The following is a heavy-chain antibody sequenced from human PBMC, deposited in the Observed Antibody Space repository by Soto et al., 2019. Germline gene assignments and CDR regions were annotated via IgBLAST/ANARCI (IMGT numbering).Heavy chain of an antibody. CDR3: ARDCGISGGSCPALDY. CDR2: IIPIFGTA. D-gene: IGHD2-15*01. V-gene: IGHV1-69*13. Sequence: GASVKVSCKASGGTFSSYAISWVRQAPGQGLEWMGGIIPIFGTANYAQKFQGRVTITADESTSTAYMELSSLRSEDTAVYYCARDCGISGGSCPALDYWGQGTLVTVSS. J-gene: IGHJ4*02. CDR1: GGTFSSYA.